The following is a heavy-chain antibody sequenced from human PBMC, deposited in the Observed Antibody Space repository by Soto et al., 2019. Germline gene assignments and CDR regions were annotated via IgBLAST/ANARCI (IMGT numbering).Heavy chain of an antibody. CDR3: ARMYSSGSGWFHP. Sequence: SETLSLTCFVSGYSITAGGYYWSWIRHHPGKGLEWIGSFYSSGSIIYNPSLRSRVSISGDTSSNQLSMSLTSVTAADTARYYCARMYSSGSGWFHPWGQGTLVTVSS. CDR2: FYSSGSI. CDR1: GYSITAGGYY. D-gene: IGHD6-19*01. V-gene: IGHV4-31*03. J-gene: IGHJ5*02.